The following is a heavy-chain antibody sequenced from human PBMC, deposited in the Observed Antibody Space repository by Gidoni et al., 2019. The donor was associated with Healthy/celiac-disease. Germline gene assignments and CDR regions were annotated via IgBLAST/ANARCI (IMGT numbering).Heavy chain of an antibody. J-gene: IGHJ4*02. CDR2: ISYDGSNK. Sequence: GFTFSSYAMHWVRQAPGKGLEWVAVISYDGSNKYYADSVKGRFTISRDNSENTLYLQMNSLRAEDTAVYYCARPPPERQIAAHFDYWGQGTLVTVSS. V-gene: IGHV3-30*01. CDR3: ARPPPERQIAAHFDY. CDR1: GFTFSSYA. D-gene: IGHD6-13*01.